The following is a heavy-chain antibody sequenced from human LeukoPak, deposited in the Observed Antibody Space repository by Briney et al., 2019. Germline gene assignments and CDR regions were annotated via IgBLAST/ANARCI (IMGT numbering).Heavy chain of an antibody. CDR3: ATDRDATHLNY. CDR1: GFAFSSYA. D-gene: IGHD5-24*01. J-gene: IGHJ4*02. Sequence: EGSLRLSCAASGFAFSSYAMSWVRQAPGKGLEWVGRIKSKVHGGTLEYAAPVKGRFTISRDDSESTLHLQMSSLTTEDTAVYYCATDRDATHLNYWGQGTLVTVSS. CDR2: IKSKVHGGTL. V-gene: IGHV3-15*01.